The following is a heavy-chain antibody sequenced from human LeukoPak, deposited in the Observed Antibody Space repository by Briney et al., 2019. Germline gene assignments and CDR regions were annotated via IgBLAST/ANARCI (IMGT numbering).Heavy chain of an antibody. Sequence: GGSLRLSCAASGFTFSSYAMSWVRQAPGRGLEWVSAIEGPGGTTYYADSVKGWFTISRDNSKNTLYLQMNNLRAEDTAVYYCAKWLSSSWAPFDYWGQGTLVTVSS. V-gene: IGHV3-23*01. CDR1: GFTFSSYA. D-gene: IGHD6-13*01. J-gene: IGHJ4*02. CDR2: IEGPGGTT. CDR3: AKWLSSSWAPFDY.